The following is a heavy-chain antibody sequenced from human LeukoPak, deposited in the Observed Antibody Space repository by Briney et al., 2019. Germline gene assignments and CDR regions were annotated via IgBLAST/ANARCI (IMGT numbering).Heavy chain of an antibody. Sequence: GGSLRLSCAASGFTVSSKYMSWVRQAPGKGLEWVSIFYSGGDSTYYADSVKGRFTISRDNSKNTLYLQMNNLRAEDTAMYYCARERYCGGDCYSFAFDIWGQGTMVTVSS. CDR2: FYSGGDST. J-gene: IGHJ3*02. CDR3: ARERYCGGDCYSFAFDI. D-gene: IGHD2-21*02. CDR1: GFTVSSKY. V-gene: IGHV3-66*01.